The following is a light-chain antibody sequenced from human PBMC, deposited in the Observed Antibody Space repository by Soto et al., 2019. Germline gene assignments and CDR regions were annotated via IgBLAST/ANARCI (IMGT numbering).Light chain of an antibody. V-gene: IGLV2-14*01. Sequence: QSVLTQPASVAGSPGQSITISCTGTGSDVGGYDYVSWYQQHPGKAPKLLIYEVSNRPSGISNRFSASKSGITASLTISGLQSEDEADYFCSSYTGTSTLVFGTGTKVTAL. CDR3: SSYTGTSTLV. CDR2: EVS. J-gene: IGLJ1*01. CDR1: GSDVGGYDY.